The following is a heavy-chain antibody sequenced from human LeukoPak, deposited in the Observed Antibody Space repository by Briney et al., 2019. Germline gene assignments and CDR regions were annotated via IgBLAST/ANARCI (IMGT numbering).Heavy chain of an antibody. Sequence: GGSLRLSCAAFGFTFSSYAMHWVRQAPGKGLEWVAVISYDGSNKYYADSVKGRFTISRDNSKNTLYLQMNSLRAEDTAVYYCAREGDDIVVVPAAMPCYFDYWGQGTLVTVSS. V-gene: IGHV3-30*04. CDR2: ISYDGSNK. D-gene: IGHD2-2*01. J-gene: IGHJ4*02. CDR1: GFTFSSYA. CDR3: AREGDDIVVVPAAMPCYFDY.